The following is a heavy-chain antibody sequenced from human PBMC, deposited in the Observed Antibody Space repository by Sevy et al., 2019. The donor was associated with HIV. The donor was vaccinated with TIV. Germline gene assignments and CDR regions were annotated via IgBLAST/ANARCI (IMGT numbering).Heavy chain of an antibody. D-gene: IGHD2-15*01. CDR2: ISSSGSTI. J-gene: IGHJ6*03. V-gene: IGHV3-48*03. Sequence: GGSLRLSCAASGFTFSSYEMNWVRQAPGKGLEWVSYISSSGSTIYYADSVKGRFTSSRDNAKNSLYLQMNSLRAEDTAVYYCARGWWSDYYMDVWGKGTTVTVSS. CDR3: ARGWWSDYYMDV. CDR1: GFTFSSYE.